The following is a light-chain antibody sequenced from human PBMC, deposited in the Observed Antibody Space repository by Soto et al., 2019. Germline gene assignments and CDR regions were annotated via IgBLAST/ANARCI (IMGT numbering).Light chain of an antibody. V-gene: IGLV1-51*02. CDR2: ESN. CDR1: ISNIGNNY. Sequence: QSVLTQPPSVSAAPGQKVTISCSGTISNIGNNYVSWYQQLPGAAPTLLIYESNRRPTGIPDRFSGSKSATSATLDITGLQTGDEADYYCASWDHSLSGYVFGGGTKVTVL. CDR3: ASWDHSLSGYV. J-gene: IGLJ1*01.